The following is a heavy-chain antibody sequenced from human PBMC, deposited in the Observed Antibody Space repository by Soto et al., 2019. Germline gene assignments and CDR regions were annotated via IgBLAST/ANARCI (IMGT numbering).Heavy chain of an antibody. J-gene: IGHJ4*02. CDR3: LHSHQRLLYCFDY. D-gene: IGHD6-25*01. CDR1: GFSLSTSKMC. CDR2: IDWDDDK. Sequence: SGPTLVNPTQTLTLTCTFSGFSLSTSKMCVSWIRQPPGKALEWLARIDWDDDKYYNTSLKTRLTISKDTSKNQVVLTMTDMDPVDTATYYCLHSHQRLLYCFDYWGQGTPVTVSS. V-gene: IGHV2-70*12.